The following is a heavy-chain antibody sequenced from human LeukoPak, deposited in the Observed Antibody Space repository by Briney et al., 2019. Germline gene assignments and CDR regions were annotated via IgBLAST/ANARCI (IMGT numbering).Heavy chain of an antibody. D-gene: IGHD6-19*01. J-gene: IGHJ6*02. CDR2: TNSDGSNT. Sequence: GGSLRLSCAGSGFILSSYWMHWVRQAPGKGLVWVSRTNSDGSNTEYADSVKGRFTISRDNAKNSLYLQMNSLRDEDMAVYYCARDNGMTSGWYAGRIDYYYGMDVWGQGTTVTVSS. CDR3: ARDNGMTSGWYAGRIDYYYGMDV. V-gene: IGHV3-74*03. CDR1: GFILSSYW.